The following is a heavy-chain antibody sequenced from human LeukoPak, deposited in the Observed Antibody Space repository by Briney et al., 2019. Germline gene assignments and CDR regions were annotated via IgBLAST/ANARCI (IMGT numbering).Heavy chain of an antibody. CDR2: INHSGST. D-gene: IGHD5-12*01. V-gene: IGHV4-34*01. CDR1: GGSFSGYY. J-gene: IGHJ4*02. CDR3: ARVEDSGYDWGYFDY. Sequence: SETLSLTCAVYGGSFSGYYWSWIRQPPGKGLEWIGEINHSGSTNYNPSLKSRVTISVDTSKNQFSLKLSSVTAADTAVYHCARVEDSGYDWGYFDYWGQGTLVTVSS.